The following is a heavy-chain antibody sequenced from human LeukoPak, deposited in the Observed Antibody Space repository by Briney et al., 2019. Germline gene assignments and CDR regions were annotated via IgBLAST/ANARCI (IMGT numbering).Heavy chain of an antibody. CDR2: IYPGDSDT. CDR1: GYSFTSYW. D-gene: IGHD6-6*01. Sequence: GESLQISCKGSGYSFTSYWIGWVRQLPGKGLEWMGIIYPGDSDTRYSPSFQGQVTFSADESISTAYLQWSSLKASDTAIYYCARRSSIAPRLFDYWGQGTLVTVSS. J-gene: IGHJ4*02. CDR3: ARRSSIAPRLFDY. V-gene: IGHV5-51*01.